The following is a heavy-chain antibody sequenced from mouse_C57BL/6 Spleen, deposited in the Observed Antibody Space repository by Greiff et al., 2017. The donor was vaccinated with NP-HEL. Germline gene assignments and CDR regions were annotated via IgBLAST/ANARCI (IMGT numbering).Heavy chain of an antibody. D-gene: IGHD1-1*01. V-gene: IGHV5-15*01. J-gene: IGHJ4*01. CDR1: GFTFSDYG. CDR3: ARQNYGSLPYAMDY. Sequence: EVKLMESGGGLVQPGGSLKLSCAASGFTFSDYGMAWVRQAPRKGPEWVAFISNLAYSIYYADTVTGRFTISRENAKNTLYLEMSSLRSEDTAMYYCARQNYGSLPYAMDYWGQGTSVTVSS. CDR2: ISNLAYSI.